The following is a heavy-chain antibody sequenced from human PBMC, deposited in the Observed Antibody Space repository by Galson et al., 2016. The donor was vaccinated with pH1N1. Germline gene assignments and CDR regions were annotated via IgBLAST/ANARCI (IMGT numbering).Heavy chain of an antibody. Sequence: PALVKPTQTLTLTCTFSGFSLSTSGVGVGWIRQPPGKALGWPALIYWAADKRYSPSLKSRLTITKNTSKNQVVLTMTNMDPVDTATYYCAHSSQDCTGGVCYVGFDYWGQVTLVTISS. CDR3: AHSSQDCTGGVCYVGFDY. J-gene: IGHJ4*02. V-gene: IGHV2-5*02. CDR1: GFSLSTSGVG. CDR2: IYWAADK. D-gene: IGHD2-8*02.